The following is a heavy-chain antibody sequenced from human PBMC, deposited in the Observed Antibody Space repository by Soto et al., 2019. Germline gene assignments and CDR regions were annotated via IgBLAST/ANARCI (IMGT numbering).Heavy chain of an antibody. Sequence: SQTLSVTCTVADGSSSSYYWSWIRQPPGKGLEWIGYIYYSGSTNYNPSLKSRVTISVDTSKNQFSLKLSSVTAADTAVYYCERGELTVKYFQHWGQGTLVTVSS. V-gene: IGHV4-59*01. D-gene: IGHD4-17*01. CDR1: DGSSSSYY. CDR2: IYYSGST. CDR3: ERGELTVKYFQH. J-gene: IGHJ1*01.